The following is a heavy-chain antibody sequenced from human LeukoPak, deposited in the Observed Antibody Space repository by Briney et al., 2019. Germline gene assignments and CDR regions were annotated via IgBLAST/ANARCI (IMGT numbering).Heavy chain of an antibody. CDR1: GFTFSSYG. CDR3: ARDPSSSWYLKNVDY. J-gene: IGHJ4*02. CDR2: IRSDGSVK. Sequence: PGGSLRLSCAASGFTFSSYGIHWVRQAPGKGLEWVAFIRSDGSVKYYADSVRGRFTISRDNSKNTLYLQINSLRAEDTAVYYCARDPSSSWYLKNVDYWGQGTLVTVSS. V-gene: IGHV3-30*02. D-gene: IGHD6-13*01.